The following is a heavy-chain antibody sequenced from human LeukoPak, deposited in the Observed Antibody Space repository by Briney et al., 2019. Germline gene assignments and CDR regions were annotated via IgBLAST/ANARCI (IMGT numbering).Heavy chain of an antibody. Sequence: PGGSLRLSCAASGFTFSSSTMNWVRQAPGKGLEWVSSISGRSNNIFYADSVKGRFTISRDNAKNSLYLQMNSLRAEDTAVYYCVRIPNSANFPNWFDPWGQGTLVTVSS. V-gene: IGHV3-21*01. CDR2: ISGRSNNI. CDR3: VRIPNSANFPNWFDP. D-gene: IGHD4/OR15-4a*01. CDR1: GFTFSSST. J-gene: IGHJ5*02.